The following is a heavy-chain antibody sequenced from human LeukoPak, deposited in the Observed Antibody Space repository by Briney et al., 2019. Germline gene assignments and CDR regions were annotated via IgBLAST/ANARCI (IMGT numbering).Heavy chain of an antibody. CDR1: GYTLTELP. Sequence: ASVKVSCKVSGYTLTELPMHWVRQAPGKGLEWMGGFDPEDGETIYAQKFQGRVTMTEDTSTDTAYMELSSLRSEDTAVYYCATVPDGDEYFDYWGQGTLVTVSS. CDR3: ATVPDGDEYFDY. V-gene: IGHV1-24*01. D-gene: IGHD7-27*01. J-gene: IGHJ4*02. CDR2: FDPEDGET.